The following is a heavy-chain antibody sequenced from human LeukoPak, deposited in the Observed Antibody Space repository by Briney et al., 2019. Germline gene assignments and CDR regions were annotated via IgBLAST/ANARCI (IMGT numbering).Heavy chain of an antibody. CDR3: AKDYDSSGYYYVDY. CDR2: ISYDGSNK. D-gene: IGHD3-22*01. CDR1: GFTFSSYG. Sequence: GGSLRLSCAASGFTFSSYGMHWVRQVPGKGLEWVAVISYDGSNKYYADSVKGRFTISRDNSKNTLYLQMSSLRAEDTAVYYCAKDYDSSGYYYVDYWGQGTLVTVSS. J-gene: IGHJ4*02. V-gene: IGHV3-30*18.